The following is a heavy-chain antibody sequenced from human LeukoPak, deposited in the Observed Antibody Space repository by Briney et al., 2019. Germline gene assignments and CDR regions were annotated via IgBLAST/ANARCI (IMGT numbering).Heavy chain of an antibody. Sequence: GGSLRLSCVASGFTFSENWMHWVRHAPGKGQAWVSHINRDGGLTNYADSVKGRFTISRDNARNTVYLQMSSLRVEDTAIYFCAREEHRLAEAGTSAFDLGGQGTLVTGSP. D-gene: IGHD6-13*01. V-gene: IGHV3-74*01. J-gene: IGHJ3*01. CDR2: INRDGGLT. CDR1: GFTFSENW. CDR3: AREEHRLAEAGTSAFDL.